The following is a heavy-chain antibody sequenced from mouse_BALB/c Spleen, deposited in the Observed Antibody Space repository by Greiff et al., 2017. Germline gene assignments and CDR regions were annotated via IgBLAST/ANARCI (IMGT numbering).Heavy chain of an antibody. CDR1: GYSITSDYA. D-gene: IGHD2-4*01. V-gene: IGHV3-2*02. J-gene: IGHJ3*01. CDR2: ISYSGST. Sequence: EVQLQESGPGLVKPSQSLSLTCTVTGYSITSDYAWNWIRQFPGNKLEWMGYISYSGSTSYNPSLKSRISITRDTSKNQFFLQLNSVTTEDTATYYCAREDYAAYWGQGTLVTVSA. CDR3: AREDYAAY.